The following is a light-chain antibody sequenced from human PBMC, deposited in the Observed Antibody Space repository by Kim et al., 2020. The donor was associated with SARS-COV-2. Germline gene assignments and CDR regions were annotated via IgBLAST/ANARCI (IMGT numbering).Light chain of an antibody. Sequence: SYELTQPPSVSVSPGQPANITCSGDKLGDKYACWYQQKPGQSPVLVIYQDSKRPSGIPERFSGSNSGNTATLTISGTQAMDEADYYCQAWDSSTLVFGGGTQLTV. CDR2: QDS. J-gene: IGLJ2*01. V-gene: IGLV3-1*01. CDR3: QAWDSSTLV. CDR1: KLGDKY.